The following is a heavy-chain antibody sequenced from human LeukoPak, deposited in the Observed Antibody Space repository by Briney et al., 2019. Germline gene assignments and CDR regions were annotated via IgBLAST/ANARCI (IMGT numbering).Heavy chain of an antibody. CDR1: GFTFSTYA. J-gene: IGHJ4*02. Sequence: GGSLRLSCAASGFTFSTYAMNWVRQAPGKGLEWVSFISGSGGTIYYADSVRGRFTISRDNAKNTLYLQMNSLRAEDTAVYYCAKKSPDSSGNPAYDWGQGTLVTVSS. D-gene: IGHD4-23*01. CDR3: AKKSPDSSGNPAYD. CDR2: ISGSGGTI. V-gene: IGHV3-23*01.